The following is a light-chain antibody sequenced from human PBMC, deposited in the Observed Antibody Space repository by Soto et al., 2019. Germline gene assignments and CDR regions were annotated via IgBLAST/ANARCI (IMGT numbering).Light chain of an antibody. CDR3: AAWDDSLNGFVV. V-gene: IGLV1-44*01. Sequence: QSVLTQPPSASGTPGQRATISCSGSSSKIGSNTVNWYQQLPGTAPKLLIYSNNQRPSGVPDRFSGSKSGTSASLAISGLQSEDEADYYCAAWDDSLNGFVVFGGGTKVTVL. CDR2: SNN. J-gene: IGLJ2*01. CDR1: SSKIGSNT.